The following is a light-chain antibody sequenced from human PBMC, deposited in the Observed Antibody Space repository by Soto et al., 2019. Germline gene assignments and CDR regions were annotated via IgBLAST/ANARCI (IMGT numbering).Light chain of an antibody. CDR3: QQRSSWPLT. V-gene: IGKV3-11*01. J-gene: IGKJ4*01. CDR1: QSVSRY. Sequence: EIVLTQSPATLSLSPGERATLSCRASQSVSRYLAWYQQEPGQAPRLVIYDESNRATGIPARFGGSGSGTDFTLTISSLEPEDFAVYYCQQRSSWPLTFGGGTKVEIK. CDR2: DES.